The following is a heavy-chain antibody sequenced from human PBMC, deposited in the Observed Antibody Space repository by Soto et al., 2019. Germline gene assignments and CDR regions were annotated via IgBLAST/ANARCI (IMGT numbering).Heavy chain of an antibody. CDR1: GFTFRNYD. V-gene: IGHV3-13*05. J-gene: IGHJ6*02. CDR2: ISAAGDP. Sequence: EVQLVESGGGLVQPGGSLRLSCEASGFTFRNYDMHWVRQGTGKGLEWVSGISAAGDPDYADSVAGRFTISGENAQNSFFLQMNSLRVGDAAVYYCARSDRDFYGLDVWGQGTTVIVSS. CDR3: ARSDRDFYGLDV.